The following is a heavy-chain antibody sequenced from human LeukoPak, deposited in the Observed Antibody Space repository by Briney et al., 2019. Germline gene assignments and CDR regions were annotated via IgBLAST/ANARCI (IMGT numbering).Heavy chain of an antibody. Sequence: SETLSLTCTVSGGSISSGSYYWSWIRQPAGKGLEWIGRVYSSGSTDYNPSLKSRLSISVDTSKIQFSLRLSSVTVADTAVYYCARTPLRGATFFTSYPNWFDTWGQGTLVTVSS. CDR2: VYSSGST. D-gene: IGHD3-10*01. V-gene: IGHV4-61*02. J-gene: IGHJ5*02. CDR3: ARTPLRGATFFTSYPNWFDT. CDR1: GGSISSGSYY.